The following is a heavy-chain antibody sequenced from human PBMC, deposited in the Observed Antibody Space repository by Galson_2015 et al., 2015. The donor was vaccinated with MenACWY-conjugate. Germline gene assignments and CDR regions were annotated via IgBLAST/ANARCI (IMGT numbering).Heavy chain of an antibody. CDR1: GDSFNTYS. J-gene: IGHJ4*02. CDR2: IIPVFHTT. CDR3: ARPGGDYEQRTFFDY. V-gene: IGHV1-69*13. Sequence: SVKVSCKASGDSFNTYSFNWIRQAPGQGPEWLEGIIPVFHTTDYAQRFQGRLTITADESTSTVYMELSSLRSDDTAIYYCARPGGDYEQRTFFDYWGQGTLVTVSS. D-gene: IGHD4-17*01.